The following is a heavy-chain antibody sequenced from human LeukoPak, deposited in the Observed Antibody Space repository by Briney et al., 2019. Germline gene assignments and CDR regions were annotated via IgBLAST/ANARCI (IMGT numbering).Heavy chain of an antibody. Sequence: GGSLRLSCAASGFTFSSYSMNWVRQAPGKGLEWVSSISSSSSYIYYADSVKGRFTISRDNARNSLYLQMNSLRAEDTAVYYCAKETASDFGGAVDYWGQGTLVTVSS. CDR3: AKETASDFGGAVDY. D-gene: IGHD3-10*01. CDR2: ISSSSSYI. V-gene: IGHV3-21*01. J-gene: IGHJ4*02. CDR1: GFTFSSYS.